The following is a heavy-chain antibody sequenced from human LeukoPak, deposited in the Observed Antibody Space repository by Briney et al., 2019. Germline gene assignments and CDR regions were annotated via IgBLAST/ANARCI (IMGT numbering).Heavy chain of an antibody. D-gene: IGHD1-26*01. CDR3: PVYRWELPDSHWFDR. Sequence: SETLSLTCTVSGGTISSYYWSWIRQPPGKGLEWIGYIYYSGSTNYNPSLKSRVTISVDTSKNQFSLKLSSVAAADTVGYYGPVYRWELPDSHWFDRWLEGTLVTDSS. CDR2: IYYSGST. CDR1: GGTISSYY. V-gene: IGHV4-59*01. J-gene: IGHJ5*02.